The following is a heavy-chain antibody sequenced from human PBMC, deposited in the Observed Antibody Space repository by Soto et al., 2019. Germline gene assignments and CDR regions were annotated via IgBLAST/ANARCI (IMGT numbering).Heavy chain of an antibody. V-gene: IGHV4-4*02. J-gene: IGHJ4*02. CDR3: ARGDSSGYFFNGFFDY. D-gene: IGHD3-22*01. Sequence: KTSETLSLTCAVSGDSLSSSHWWSWVRQSPGKGLEWIGDIYHSGTTNYNPSPKSRVTLSIDKSKNEFSLKMTSVTAADTAVYFCARGDSSGYFFNGFFDYWGQGTLVTVSS. CDR2: IYHSGTT. CDR1: GDSLSSSHW.